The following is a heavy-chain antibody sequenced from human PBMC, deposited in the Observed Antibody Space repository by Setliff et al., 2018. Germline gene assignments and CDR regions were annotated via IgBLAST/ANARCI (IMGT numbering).Heavy chain of an antibody. CDR1: GFTFSKYW. D-gene: IGHD3-9*01. CDR3: AKEMMEVMMTGLEF. CDR2: IRHDGNNK. Sequence: GGSLRLSCGASGFTFSKYWMYWVRQVPGKGLEWVTFIRHDGNNKYYRDSVRGRFAISRDNSKNTVYLRMNNLRPDDTAVYYCAKEMMEVMMTGLEFWGQGTMVTVSS. V-gene: IGHV3-30*02. J-gene: IGHJ4*02.